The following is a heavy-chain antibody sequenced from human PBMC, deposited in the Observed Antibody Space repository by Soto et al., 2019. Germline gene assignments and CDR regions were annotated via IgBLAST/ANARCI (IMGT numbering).Heavy chain of an antibody. D-gene: IGHD3-10*01. J-gene: IGHJ4*02. CDR3: ARCMGFDGSGYAFFDS. Sequence: GGSLRLSCAASGLTFSSYTMSWVRQAPGKGLEWVSSVSRSSSYIYYADSVKGRFTVSRDDAEKSLYLQMNSLRAEDTAIYYCARCMGFDGSGYAFFDSWGQGTQVTVS. CDR1: GLTFSSYT. V-gene: IGHV3-21*01. CDR2: VSRSSSYI.